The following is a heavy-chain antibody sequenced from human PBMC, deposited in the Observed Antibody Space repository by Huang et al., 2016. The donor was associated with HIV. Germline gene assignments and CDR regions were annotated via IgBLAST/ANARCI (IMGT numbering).Heavy chain of an antibody. CDR3: AKDHDSSGLYWYFDL. J-gene: IGHJ2*01. Sequence: QVQLVESGGGVVQPGGSLRLSCAASGFTFSSYVMNWVRQALGKGLELVAFIRYDENNKYYADSVKGRFTISRDNTKNTLYLQMNSLRTEDTAVYYCAKDHDSSGLYWYFDLWGRGTLVTVSS. V-gene: IGHV3-30*02. CDR1: GFTFSSYV. D-gene: IGHD3-22*01. CDR2: IRYDENNK.